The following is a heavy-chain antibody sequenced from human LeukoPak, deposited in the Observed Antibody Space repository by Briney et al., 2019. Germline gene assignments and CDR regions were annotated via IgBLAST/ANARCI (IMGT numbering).Heavy chain of an antibody. CDR2: ISYDGSNK. CDR3: ARGHRFIAARRGTYYYYYMDV. Sequence: GGSLRLSCAASGFTFSSYGMHWVRQAPGKGLEWVAVISYDGSNKYYADSVKGRFTISRDNSKNTLYLQMNSLRSEDTAVYYCARGHRFIAARRGTYYYYYMDVWGKGTTVTVSS. V-gene: IGHV3-30*03. J-gene: IGHJ6*03. D-gene: IGHD6-6*01. CDR1: GFTFSSYG.